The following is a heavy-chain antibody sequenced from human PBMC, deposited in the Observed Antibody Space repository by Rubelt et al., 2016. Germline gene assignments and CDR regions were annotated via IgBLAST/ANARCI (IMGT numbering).Heavy chain of an antibody. CDR2: ISAYNDDT. V-gene: IGHV1-18*01. D-gene: IGHD6-13*01. CDR1: GYTFTSYG. Sequence: QLQLVQSGAEVKKPGASVKVSCKASGYTFTSYGISWVRQAPGQGLEWMGWISAYNDDTKYAQKLQGDGPRTNETATSTAYMELRSLRSDDTAVYYCARRQQLGPFDYWGQGTLVTVSS. CDR3: ARRQQLGPFDY. J-gene: IGHJ4*02.